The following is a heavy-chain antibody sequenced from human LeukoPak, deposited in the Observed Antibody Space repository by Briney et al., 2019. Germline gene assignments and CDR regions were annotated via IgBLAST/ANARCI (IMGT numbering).Heavy chain of an antibody. CDR1: DGSFTSGNYY. Sequence: SETLSFTCTVSDGSFTSGNYYWGWIRQPPGKGLEWIATIYYSGSTIYTPSLKSRLAISRDTSSDQFSLRLTSVTAADTAVYYCARAPIVVVSTPSFDTWGQGILVTVSS. CDR2: IYYSGST. V-gene: IGHV4-39*07. CDR3: ARAPIVVVSTPSFDT. D-gene: IGHD3-22*01. J-gene: IGHJ4*02.